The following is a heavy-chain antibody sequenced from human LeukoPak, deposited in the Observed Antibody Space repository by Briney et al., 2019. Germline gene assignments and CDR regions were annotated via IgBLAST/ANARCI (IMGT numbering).Heavy chain of an antibody. CDR3: ARYPGYDFWSGYRDY. CDR1: GGSISSSSYY. V-gene: IGHV4-39*01. Sequence: SETLSLTCTVSGGSISSSSYYWGWIRQPPGKGLKWIGSIYYSGSTYYNPSLKSRVTISVDTSKNQFSLKLSSVTAADTAVYYCARYPGYDFWSGYRDYWGQGTLVTVSS. CDR2: IYYSGST. J-gene: IGHJ4*02. D-gene: IGHD3-3*01.